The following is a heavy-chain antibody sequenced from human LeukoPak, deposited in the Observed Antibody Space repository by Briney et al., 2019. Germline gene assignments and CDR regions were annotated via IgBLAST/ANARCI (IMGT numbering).Heavy chain of an antibody. CDR1: GGSISSYY. CDR2: IYYSGST. Sequence: SETLSLTCTVSGGSISSYYWSWIRQPPGKGLEWVGYIYYSGSTNFNPSLKSRVTISIDTSKNQFSLKLSSVTAADTAVYYCASGRDAGDFDYWGQGTLVTVSS. V-gene: IGHV4-59*01. D-gene: IGHD5-24*01. CDR3: ASGRDAGDFDY. J-gene: IGHJ4*02.